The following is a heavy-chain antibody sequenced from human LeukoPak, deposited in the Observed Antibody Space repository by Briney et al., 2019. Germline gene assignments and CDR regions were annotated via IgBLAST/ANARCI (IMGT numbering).Heavy chain of an antibody. CDR3: ATHYYDSSGYYSPDY. D-gene: IGHD3-22*01. CDR1: GFIFTNYF. V-gene: IGHV3-30-3*01. Sequence: PGGSLRLSCAASGFIFTNYFMSWVRQAPGKGLEWVTIISYDGSNKYYADSVKGRFTISRDNSKNTLYLQMNSLRAEDTAVYYCATHYYDSSGYYSPDYWGQGTLVTVSS. J-gene: IGHJ4*02. CDR2: ISYDGSNK.